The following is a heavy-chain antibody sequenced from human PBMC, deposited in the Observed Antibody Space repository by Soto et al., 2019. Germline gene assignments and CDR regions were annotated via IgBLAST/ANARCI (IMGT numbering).Heavy chain of an antibody. J-gene: IGHJ6*03. CDR2: IYYSGST. D-gene: IGHD2-2*01. CDR1: GGSFSSYY. CDR3: AGRDCSGTNCYYLDYYYMDV. V-gene: IGHV4-59*08. Sequence: QVQLQESGPGLVRPSETLSLTCTVSGGSFSSYYWTWIRQSPGKGLEWIGYIYYSGSTDYNPSLSGRLAISIDTSKIQFSMRLNSMTAADTAVYYCAGRDCSGTNCYYLDYYYMDVWGKGTTVTVSS.